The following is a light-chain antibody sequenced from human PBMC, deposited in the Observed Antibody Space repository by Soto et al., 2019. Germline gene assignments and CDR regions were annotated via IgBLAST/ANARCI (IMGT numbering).Light chain of an antibody. CDR1: SRDVGGYNY. CDR3: SSYEVSNNFE. Sequence: QSALTQPPSASGSPGQSVTISCTGTSRDVGGYNYVSWYQQHPGKAPKLMIYEVSKRPSGVPDRFSGSKSGNTASLTVSGLQAEEEAEYYCSSYEVSNNFEFGGGTKLTVL. V-gene: IGLV2-8*01. CDR2: EVS. J-gene: IGLJ2*01.